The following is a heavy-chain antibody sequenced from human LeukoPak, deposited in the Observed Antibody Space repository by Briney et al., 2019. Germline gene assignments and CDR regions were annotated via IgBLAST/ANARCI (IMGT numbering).Heavy chain of an antibody. V-gene: IGHV1-8*02. CDR3: ARRNTAMVAGLAY. Sequence: ASVKVSCKASGYTFTTYDINWVRQATGQGLEWMGWMNPNSGNTAYAQKFQGRVTMTRNTSISTAFMELSGLRSEDTAVYFCARRNTAMVAGLAYWGQGSLVTVSS. J-gene: IGHJ4*02. CDR2: MNPNSGNT. CDR1: GYTFTTYD. D-gene: IGHD5-18*01.